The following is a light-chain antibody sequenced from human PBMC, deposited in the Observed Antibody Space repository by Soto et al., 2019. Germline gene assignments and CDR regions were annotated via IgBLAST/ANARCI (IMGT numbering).Light chain of an antibody. CDR3: CSSAPESTYV. CDR1: SDDVGAYNS. V-gene: IGLV2-23*01. J-gene: IGLJ1*01. CDR2: KGT. Sequence: QSVLAQPASVSGSPGQSTTISCTGTSDDVGAYNSVSWYQQPPHKAPQVILYKGTQRPSGVSSRFSGSTSGNAASLTISGLQADDEADYFCCSSAPESTYVFGTGTKVTVL.